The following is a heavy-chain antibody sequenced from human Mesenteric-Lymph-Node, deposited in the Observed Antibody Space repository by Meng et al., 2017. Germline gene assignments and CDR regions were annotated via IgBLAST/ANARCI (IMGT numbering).Heavy chain of an antibody. CDR2: IYYRGST. CDR1: GGSISSYY. D-gene: IGHD3-22*01. CDR3: AREDKSDSGGSYYDWFDP. Sequence: SETLSLTCTVSGGSISSYYWSWIRQPAGKGLEWIGFIYYRGSTHYNPSLQSRVTISIDTSKNQFSLKLSSVTAADTAIYYCAREDKSDSGGSYYDWFDPWGQGTLVTVSS. V-gene: IGHV4-59*01. J-gene: IGHJ5*02.